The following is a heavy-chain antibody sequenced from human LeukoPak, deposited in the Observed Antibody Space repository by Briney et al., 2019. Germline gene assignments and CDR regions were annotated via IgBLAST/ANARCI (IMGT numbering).Heavy chain of an antibody. CDR1: GFTFSGYA. D-gene: IGHD6-6*01. V-gene: IGHV3-23*01. J-gene: IGHJ4*02. Sequence: PGGSLRLSCAASGFTFSGYAMSWVRQAPGKGLVWVSAISGSGGSTYYADSVKGRFTISRDNSKNTLYLQMNSLRAEDTAVYYCAKDSRSSYDYWGQGTLVTVSS. CDR2: ISGSGGST. CDR3: AKDSRSSYDY.